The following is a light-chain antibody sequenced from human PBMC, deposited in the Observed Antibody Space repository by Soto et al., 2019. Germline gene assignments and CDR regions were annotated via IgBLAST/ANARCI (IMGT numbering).Light chain of an antibody. CDR3: QQYHNGPTFT. Sequence: EIVMTQSPATLSVSPGERATISCRASQSISSSLAWYQQQPVHAPRLLIYGASTRATGIPARFSGSESGSEFTLPISLLQSEDCAVCYCQQYHNGPTFTVSQLTKLELK. CDR2: GAS. V-gene: IGKV3-15*01. J-gene: IGKJ2*01. CDR1: QSISSS.